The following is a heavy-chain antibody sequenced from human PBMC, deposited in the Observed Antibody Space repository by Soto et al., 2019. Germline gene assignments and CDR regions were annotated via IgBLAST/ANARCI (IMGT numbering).Heavy chain of an antibody. CDR1: GGSISSGDYY. Sequence: SETLSLTCIVSGGSISSGDYYWSWIRQPPGKGLEWIGYIYYSGSTYYNPSLKSRVTISVDTSKNQFSLKLSSVTAADTAVYYCARVGLYDFWSGYYDWFDPWGQGTLVTVSS. V-gene: IGHV4-30-4*01. CDR2: IYYSGST. CDR3: ARVGLYDFWSGYYDWFDP. D-gene: IGHD3-3*01. J-gene: IGHJ5*02.